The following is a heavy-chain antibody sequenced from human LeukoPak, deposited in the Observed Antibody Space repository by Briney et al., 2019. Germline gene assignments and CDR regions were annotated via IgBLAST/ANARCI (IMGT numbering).Heavy chain of an antibody. Sequence: ASVKVSCKASGYTFSSYDINWVRQATGQGLEWMGWMNPNSGNTGYAQKFQGRVTMTRNTSISTAYMELSSLRPEDTAVYYCARGQKSALTYGSGTYAYYFDYWGQGTLVTVSS. CDR3: ARGQKSALTYGSGTYAYYFDY. CDR2: MNPNSGNT. J-gene: IGHJ4*02. D-gene: IGHD3-10*01. V-gene: IGHV1-8*01. CDR1: GYTFSSYD.